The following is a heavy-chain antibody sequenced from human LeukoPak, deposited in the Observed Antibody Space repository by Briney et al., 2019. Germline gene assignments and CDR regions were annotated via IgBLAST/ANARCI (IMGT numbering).Heavy chain of an antibody. J-gene: IGHJ5*02. CDR3: ARVPVCSGGSCYSNWFDP. V-gene: IGHV1-69*01. Sequence: SVKVSCKASGGTFSSYAISWVRQAPGQGLEWMGGIIPIFGTANYAQKFQGRVTITADESTSTAYMELSSLRSEDTAVYYCARVPVCSGGSCYSNWFDPWGQGTLVTVSS. CDR1: GGTFSSYA. D-gene: IGHD2-15*01. CDR2: IIPIFGTA.